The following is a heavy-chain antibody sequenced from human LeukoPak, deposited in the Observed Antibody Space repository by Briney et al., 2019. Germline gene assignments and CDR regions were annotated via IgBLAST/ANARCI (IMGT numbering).Heavy chain of an antibody. CDR3: ARDYADYVGYFFFDY. J-gene: IGHJ4*02. V-gene: IGHV3-23*01. D-gene: IGHD4-17*01. Sequence: GGSLRLSCAASGFTFNNYAMNWVRQAPGKGLEWVSSISGGGETTYYADSAKGRFTISRDNSLNTLYLQMNGLRAEDTAVYYCARDYADYVGYFFFDYWGQGTLVTVSS. CDR1: GFTFNNYA. CDR2: ISGGGETT.